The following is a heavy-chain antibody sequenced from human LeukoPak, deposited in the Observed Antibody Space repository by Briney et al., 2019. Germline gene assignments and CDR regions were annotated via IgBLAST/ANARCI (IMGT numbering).Heavy chain of an antibody. V-gene: IGHV3-23*01. CDR1: GFIFTNRA. CDR2: ISGSGGIT. D-gene: IGHD3-22*01. J-gene: IGHJ4*02. CDR3: AMNYYDSSRYFPFDF. Sequence: GGSLRLSCAASGFIFTNRAMTWVRQAPGKGLEWVSTISGSGGITYYADSVKGRFTISRDNSRNTLFLQMNNLRAEDTAVYYCAMNYYDSSRYFPFDFWGQGTLVTVSS.